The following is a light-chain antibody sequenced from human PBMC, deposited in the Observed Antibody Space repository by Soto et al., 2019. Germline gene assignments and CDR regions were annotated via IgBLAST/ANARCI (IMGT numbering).Light chain of an antibody. V-gene: IGKV3-20*01. CDR1: QSVSSSQ. J-gene: IGKJ3*01. CDR3: QQYGSSGVT. CDR2: GAS. Sequence: EIVLTQSPGTLSLSPGGRATLSCRSSQSVSSSQLAWYQQRPGQAPRLLVYGASTRATGIADRFSGSGSGTDFTLTISRLEPEDFAVYYCQQYGSSGVTFGPGTKVDIK.